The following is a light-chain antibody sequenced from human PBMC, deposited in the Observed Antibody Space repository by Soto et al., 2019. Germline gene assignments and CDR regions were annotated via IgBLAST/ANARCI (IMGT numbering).Light chain of an antibody. V-gene: IGKV1-5*01. CDR1: QSLSSW. J-gene: IGKJ1*01. CDR2: DAS. Sequence: DIQMTQSPSTLSASVGDRVTITCRASQSLSSWLAWYQQKPGKAPKLLIYDASILESGVPSRFSGSGSGTEISLTISSLQPDDFATYYCQQYNSYPRTFGQGTQVEIK. CDR3: QQYNSYPRT.